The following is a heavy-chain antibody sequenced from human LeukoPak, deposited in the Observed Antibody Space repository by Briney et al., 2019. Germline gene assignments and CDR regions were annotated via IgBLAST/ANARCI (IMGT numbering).Heavy chain of an antibody. CDR3: ARDDYGDIDY. D-gene: IGHD4-17*01. CDR1: GYSFSSYA. CDR2: INTNTETP. Sequence: ASVKVSCKTSGYSFSSYAMNWVRQAPGHGLEWMGWINTNTETPTYAQAFTGRFVFSVDTSVSTAYLQITSLKAEDTAMYYCARDDYGDIDYWGQGTLVTVSS. V-gene: IGHV7-4-1*02. J-gene: IGHJ4*02.